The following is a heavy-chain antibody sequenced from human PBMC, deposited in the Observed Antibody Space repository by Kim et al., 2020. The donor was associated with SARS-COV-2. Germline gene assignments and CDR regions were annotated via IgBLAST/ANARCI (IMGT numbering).Heavy chain of an antibody. CDR2: YT. CDR3: ARKVFGEFDP. D-gene: IGHD3-10*02. Sequence: YTNYADSVKGRFTISRDNAKNSLYLQMNSLRAEDTAVYYCARKVFGEFDPWGQGTLVTVSS. V-gene: IGHV3-11*03. J-gene: IGHJ5*02.